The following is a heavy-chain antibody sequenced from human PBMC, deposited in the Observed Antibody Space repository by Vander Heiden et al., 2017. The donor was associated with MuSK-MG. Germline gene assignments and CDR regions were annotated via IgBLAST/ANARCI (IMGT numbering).Heavy chain of an antibody. CDR1: GFTFSSYS. CDR3: ARDPYYGSGSYYIDFDY. V-gene: IGHV3-21*01. D-gene: IGHD3-10*01. CDR2: ISSSSSYI. Sequence: EVQLVESGGGLVKPGGSLRLACAASGFTFSSYSMNWVRQAPGKGLEWVLSISSSSSYIYYADSVKGRFTISRDNAKNSLYLQMNSLRAEDTAVYYCARDPYYGSGSYYIDFDYWGQGTLVTVSS. J-gene: IGHJ4*02.